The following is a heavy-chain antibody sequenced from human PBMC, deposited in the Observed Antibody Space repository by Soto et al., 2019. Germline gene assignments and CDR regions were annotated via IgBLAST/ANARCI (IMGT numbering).Heavy chain of an antibody. CDR2: IYYSGST. CDR3: ARGEMDTQLRGLYYYYGMDV. CDR1: GGSISSYY. Sequence: PSETLSLTCTVSGGSISSYYWSWIRQPPGKGLEWIGYIYYSGSTNYNPSLKSRVTISVDTSKNQFSLKLSSVTAADTAVYYCARGEMDTQLRGLYYYYGMDVWGQGTTVTVSS. D-gene: IGHD1-1*01. V-gene: IGHV4-59*01. J-gene: IGHJ6*02.